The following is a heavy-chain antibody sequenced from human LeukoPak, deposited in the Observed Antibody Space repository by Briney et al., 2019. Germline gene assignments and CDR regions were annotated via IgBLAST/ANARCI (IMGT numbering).Heavy chain of an antibody. V-gene: IGHV3-33*01. CDR1: GFTFNTYG. J-gene: IGHJ3*01. CDR3: ARDQRGGYDHYAFDF. D-gene: IGHD5-12*01. CDR2: IWYDGSNK. Sequence: GGSLRLSCAASGFTFNTYGMHWVRQAPGKGLEWVAVIWYDGSNKYYADSVKGRFTISRDNCKNTLYLQMNTLRVEGTSVHYCARDQRGGYDHYAFDFWGQGTMVTVSS.